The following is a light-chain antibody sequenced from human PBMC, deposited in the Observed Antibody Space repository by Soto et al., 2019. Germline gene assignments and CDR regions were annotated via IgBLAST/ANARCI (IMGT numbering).Light chain of an antibody. Sequence: YELTQPPSVSVAPGQTARITCGRNNIASKSVHWYQQRPGQAPVLVLYDDSNRPSGIPARFSGSNSGSTATLTISSVEAGDEADYFCQVWDISSDQYLFGAGTKVTVL. V-gene: IGLV3-21*02. J-gene: IGLJ1*01. CDR1: NIASKS. CDR3: QVWDISSDQYL. CDR2: DDS.